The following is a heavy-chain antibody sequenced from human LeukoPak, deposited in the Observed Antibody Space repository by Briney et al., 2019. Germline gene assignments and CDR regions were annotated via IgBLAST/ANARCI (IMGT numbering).Heavy chain of an antibody. V-gene: IGHV3-21*04. CDR1: GFTFGSYS. Sequence: PGGSLRLSCAASGFTFGSYSMNWVRQAPGKGLEWVSSISSSSSYIYYADSVKGRFIISRDNANNSLYLQMNSLRAEDTALYYCVKDIRSGDDGDPLDGFDIWGQGTMVTVSS. D-gene: IGHD4-17*01. J-gene: IGHJ3*02. CDR3: VKDIRSGDDGDPLDGFDI. CDR2: ISSSSSYI.